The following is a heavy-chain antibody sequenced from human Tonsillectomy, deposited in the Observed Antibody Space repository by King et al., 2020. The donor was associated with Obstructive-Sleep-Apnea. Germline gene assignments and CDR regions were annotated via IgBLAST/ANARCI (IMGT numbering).Heavy chain of an antibody. CDR3: ARDLTGYCSSTSCYGMDV. J-gene: IGHJ6*02. CDR1: GGSISSGGYY. Sequence: QLQESGPGLVKPSQTLSLTCTVSGGSISSGGYYWSWIRQHPGKGLEWIGYIYYSGSTYYNPSLKSRVTISVDTSKNQFSLNLTSVTAADTAVYYCARDLTGYCSSTSCYGMDVWGQGTTVTVSS. CDR2: IYYSGST. V-gene: IGHV4-31*03. D-gene: IGHD2-2*01.